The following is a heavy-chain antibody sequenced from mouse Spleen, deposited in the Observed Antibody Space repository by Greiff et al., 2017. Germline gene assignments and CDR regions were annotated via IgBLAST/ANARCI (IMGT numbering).Heavy chain of an antibody. CDR2: IDPETGGT. CDR1: GYTFTDYE. Sequence: QVQLQQSGAELVRPGASVTLSCKASGYTFTDYEMHWVKQTPVHGLEWIGAIDPETGGTAYNQKFKGKAILTADKSSSTAYMELRSLTSEDSAVYYCTGGYYGCFDYWGQGTTLTVSS. V-gene: IGHV1-15*01. D-gene: IGHD1-1*01. J-gene: IGHJ2*01. CDR3: TGGYYGCFDY.